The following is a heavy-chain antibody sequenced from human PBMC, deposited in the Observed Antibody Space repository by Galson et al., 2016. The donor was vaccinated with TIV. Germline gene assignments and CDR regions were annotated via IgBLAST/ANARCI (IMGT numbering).Heavy chain of an antibody. CDR1: GYRFTGYY. J-gene: IGHJ4*02. V-gene: IGHV1-46*01. CDR2: IDPSGGTT. Sequence: SVKVSCKASGYRFTGYYLHWVRQAPGQGPQWMGIIDPSGGTTTYAQKFQDRLAMTRDTSTSTAYMELRSLKSEDTAIYYCATFSVARGIFDYWGQGSLVTVSS. D-gene: IGHD2-21*01. CDR3: ATFSVARGIFDY.